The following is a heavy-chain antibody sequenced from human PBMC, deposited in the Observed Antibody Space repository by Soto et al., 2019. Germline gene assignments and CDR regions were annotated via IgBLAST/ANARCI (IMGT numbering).Heavy chain of an antibody. Sequence: LRLSCAASGFTFSSYGMHWVRQAPGKGLEWVAVISYDGSNKYYADSVKGRFTISRDNSKNTLYLQMNSLRAEDTAVYYCAKDHGPRSGPYGMDVWGQGTTVTVSS. CDR1: GFTFSSYG. D-gene: IGHD2-8*01. J-gene: IGHJ6*02. CDR2: ISYDGSNK. V-gene: IGHV3-30*18. CDR3: AKDHGPRSGPYGMDV.